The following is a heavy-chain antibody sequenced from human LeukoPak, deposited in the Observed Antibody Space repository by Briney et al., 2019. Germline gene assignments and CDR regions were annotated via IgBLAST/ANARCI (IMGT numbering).Heavy chain of an antibody. CDR2: IYYSGST. V-gene: IGHV4-31*11. Sequence: SEALSLTCAVYGGSFSGYYWSWIRQHPGKGLEWIGYIYYSGSTYYNPSLKSRVTISVDTSKNQFSLKLSSVTAADTAVYYCARGVRKIRFLEWLHPYYYGMDVWGQGTTVTVSS. J-gene: IGHJ6*02. CDR3: ARGVRKIRFLEWLHPYYYGMDV. D-gene: IGHD3-3*01. CDR1: GGSFSGYY.